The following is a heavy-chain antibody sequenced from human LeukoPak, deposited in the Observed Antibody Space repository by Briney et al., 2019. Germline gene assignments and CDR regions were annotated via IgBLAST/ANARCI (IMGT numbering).Heavy chain of an antibody. D-gene: IGHD2-2*01. CDR3: ARGLGYCSSTSCYSLGY. V-gene: IGHV1-24*01. CDR2: FDPEDGET. J-gene: IGHJ4*02. Sequence: ASVKVSCKVSGYTLTELSMHWVRQAPGKGLEWMGGFDPEDGETIYAQKFQGRVTMTRDTSTSTVYMGLSSLRSEDTAVYYCARGLGYCSSTSCYSLGYWGQGTLVTVSS. CDR1: GYTLTELS.